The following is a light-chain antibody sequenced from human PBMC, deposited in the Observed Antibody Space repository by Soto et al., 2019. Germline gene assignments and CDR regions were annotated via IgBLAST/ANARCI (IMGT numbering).Light chain of an antibody. V-gene: IGLV2-14*03. J-gene: IGLJ2*01. Sequence: QSVLTQPASVSGSPGQSITITCTGTRSDIGAYNFVSWYQQHPGEVPKLMLYDVSIRPSGVSNRFSGSKSGNTASLTISGLQAEDEADYYCTSRTTSTTMIFGGGIKLTVL. CDR3: TSRTTSTTMI. CDR2: DVS. CDR1: RSDIGAYNF.